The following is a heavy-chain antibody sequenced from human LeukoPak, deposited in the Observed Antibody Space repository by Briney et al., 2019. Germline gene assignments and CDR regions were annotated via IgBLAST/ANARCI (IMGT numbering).Heavy chain of an antibody. CDR2: ISSGGTII. CDR1: GFTFSDYY. Sequence: GGSLRLSCAAAGFTFSDYYLSWIRQAPGKGLECISYISSGGTIIYYADSVKGRFTISRDNAKNSLYLQMNSLRAEDTAVYYCARERGEGYCSSTSCSALGFFDYWGQGTLVTVSS. CDR3: ARERGEGYCSSTSCSALGFFDY. V-gene: IGHV3-11*04. J-gene: IGHJ4*02. D-gene: IGHD2-2*01.